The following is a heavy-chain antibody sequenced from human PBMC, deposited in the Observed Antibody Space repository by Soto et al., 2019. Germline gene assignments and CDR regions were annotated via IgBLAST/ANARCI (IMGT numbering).Heavy chain of an antibody. V-gene: IGHV3-21*01. J-gene: IGHJ6*02. CDR2: IRGFSPYT. CDR1: GFTFRTYT. CDR3: ARDRGYDAHDYYYNAMDV. Sequence: LRLSCVASGFTFRTYTTNWVRQAPGKGLEWVSGIRGFSPYTFYAESVKGRFTISRDNAKNSLYLQMNSLGVEDTAVYYCARDRGYDAHDYYYNAMDVWGQGTTVTVSS. D-gene: IGHD2-15*01.